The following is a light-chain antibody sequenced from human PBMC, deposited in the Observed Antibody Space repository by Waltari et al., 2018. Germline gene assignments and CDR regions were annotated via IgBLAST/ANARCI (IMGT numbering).Light chain of an antibody. V-gene: IGLV1-44*01. CDR2: RDY. Sequence: QSVMTKPPSASGTPGQRVSLSCSGSSSNIGSNSVNWYQQLPGTAPKLLIYRDYQRPAGVPDRCSGSKSGTSASLAISWLQSEDEADYYCAAWDDSLNAVIFGGGTKLTVL. J-gene: IGLJ2*01. CDR1: SSNIGSNS. CDR3: AAWDDSLNAVI.